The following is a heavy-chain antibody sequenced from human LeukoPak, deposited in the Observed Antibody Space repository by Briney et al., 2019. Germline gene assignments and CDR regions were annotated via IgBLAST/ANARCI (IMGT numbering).Heavy chain of an antibody. J-gene: IGHJ4*02. CDR1: GFTFDDYG. D-gene: IGHD3-10*01. CDR3: ARGARGVSGYFFDC. CDR2: INWNAGST. Sequence: PGGSLRLSCAASGFTFDDYGMSWVRQAPGKGLEWVSGINWNAGSTGYADSVKGRFTISRDNAKNSLYLQMNSLRAEDTALYYCARGARGVSGYFFDCWGQGTLVTVSS. V-gene: IGHV3-20*04.